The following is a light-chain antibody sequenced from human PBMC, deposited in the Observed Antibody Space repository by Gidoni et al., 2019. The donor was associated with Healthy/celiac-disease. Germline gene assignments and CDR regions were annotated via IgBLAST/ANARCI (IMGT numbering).Light chain of an antibody. V-gene: IGKV4-1*01. CDR1: QSVLYSSNNKNY. CDR3: QQYYSTLYT. Sequence: DMVMTQSPDSLAVSLGERATINCKSSQSVLYSSNNKNYLAWYQQKPGQPPKLLIYWASTRESGVPDRFSGSGSGTDFTLTIRSLQSDDVAVYYCQQYYSTLYTFGQGTKLEIK. CDR2: WAS. J-gene: IGKJ2*01.